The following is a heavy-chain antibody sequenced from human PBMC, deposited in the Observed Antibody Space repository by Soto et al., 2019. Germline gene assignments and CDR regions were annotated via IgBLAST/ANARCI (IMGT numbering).Heavy chain of an antibody. CDR1: GGSIIEMY. CDR2: SFANGHT. Sequence: SQTLSLTCIVSGGSIIEMYWNWVRQPPGNGLQCMGLSFANGHTDHNPSLKSRVTMSVDASKNQFSLRLTSMTAADTAVYYCVASLAAPGLNWLDPWGRGTRVTV. CDR3: VASLAAPGLNWLDP. J-gene: IGHJ5*02. D-gene: IGHD6-13*01. V-gene: IGHV4-4*07.